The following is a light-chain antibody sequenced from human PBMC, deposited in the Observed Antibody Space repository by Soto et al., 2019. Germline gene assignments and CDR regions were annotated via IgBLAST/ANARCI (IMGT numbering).Light chain of an antibody. V-gene: IGLV2-14*03. Sequence: QSVLTQPASLSGSPGQSITISCTGTSSYVGGYNFVSWYQQLPGNAPKLLIYDVTIRPSGVSDRFSGSKSGTTASLTISGLQAEDEADYYCCSYASSTIYVFGTGTKVTVL. CDR3: CSYASSTIYV. J-gene: IGLJ1*01. CDR2: DVT. CDR1: SSYVGGYNF.